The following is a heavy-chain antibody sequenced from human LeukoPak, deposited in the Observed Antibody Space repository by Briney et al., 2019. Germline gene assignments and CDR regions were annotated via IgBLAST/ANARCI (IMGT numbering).Heavy chain of an antibody. J-gene: IGHJ6*02. Sequence: GGSLRLSCAASGFTFSSYWMHWVRQVPGEGLVWVSRIDPDASASTYADSVKGRFTISRDNAKNSLYLQMNSLRAEDTALYYCAKDTSRFLEWLAHYGMDVWGRGTTVTVSS. CDR1: GFTFSSYW. CDR3: AKDTSRFLEWLAHYGMDV. CDR2: IDPDASAS. V-gene: IGHV3-74*01. D-gene: IGHD3-3*01.